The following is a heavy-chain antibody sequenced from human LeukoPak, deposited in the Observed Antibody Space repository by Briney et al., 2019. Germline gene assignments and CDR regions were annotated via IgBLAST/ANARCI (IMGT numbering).Heavy chain of an antibody. Sequence: SETLSLTCAVYGGSFSGYYWSWIRQPPGKGLEWIGEINHSGSTNYNPSLKRRVTISVDTSKNQFSLKLSSVTAADTAVYYCARSSYSSILDYWGQGTLVTVSS. CDR2: INHSGST. J-gene: IGHJ4*02. V-gene: IGHV4-34*01. D-gene: IGHD6-13*01. CDR3: ARSSYSSILDY. CDR1: GGSFSGYY.